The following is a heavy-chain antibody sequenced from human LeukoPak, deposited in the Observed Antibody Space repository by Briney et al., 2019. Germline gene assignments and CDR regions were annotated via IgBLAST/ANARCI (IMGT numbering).Heavy chain of an antibody. CDR3: ARAHYDGSGYYAVGFDP. V-gene: IGHV4-39*07. D-gene: IGHD3-22*01. J-gene: IGHJ5*02. Sequence: SETLSLTCTVSGGSISSSSYYWGWIRQPPGKGLEWIGSIYYSGSTYYNPSLKSRVTISVDTSKNQFSPKLSSVTAADTAVYYCARAHYDGSGYYAVGFDPWGQGTLVTVSS. CDR1: GGSISSSSYY. CDR2: IYYSGST.